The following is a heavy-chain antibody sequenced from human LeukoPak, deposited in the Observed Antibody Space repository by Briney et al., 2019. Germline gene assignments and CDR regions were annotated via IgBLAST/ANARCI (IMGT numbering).Heavy chain of an antibody. CDR3: ARGHWGLDC. J-gene: IGHJ4*02. D-gene: IGHD3-16*01. Sequence: GGSLRLSCAASGFTFSDYYMSWIRQAPGKGLEWVSYINPGGGTTYYADSVKGRFTISRDNARNSLYPQMNSLGAEDTAVYYCARGHWGLDCWGQGTLVTVSS. CDR1: GFTFSDYY. V-gene: IGHV3-11*01. CDR2: INPGGGTT.